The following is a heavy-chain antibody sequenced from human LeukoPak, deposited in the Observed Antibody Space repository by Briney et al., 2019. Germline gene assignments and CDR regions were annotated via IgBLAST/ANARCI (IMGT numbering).Heavy chain of an antibody. V-gene: IGHV4-39*01. D-gene: IGHD2-8*01. J-gene: IGHJ4*02. CDR3: ARLLYVRPYFDY. Sequence: SETLSLTCTVSGGSISSSSYYWGWIRQPPGKGLEWIGSIYYSGSTYYNPSLKSRVTISVDTSKNQFSLKLSSVTAADTAVYHCARLLYVRPYFDYWGQGTLVTVSS. CDR1: GGSISSSSYY. CDR2: IYYSGST.